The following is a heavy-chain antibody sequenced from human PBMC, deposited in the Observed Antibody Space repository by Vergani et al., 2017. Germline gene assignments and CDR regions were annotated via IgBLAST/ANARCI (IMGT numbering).Heavy chain of an antibody. CDR2: INPNSGGT. J-gene: IGHJ6*02. Sequence: QVQLVQSGAEVKKPGASVKVSCKASGYTFTGYYMHWVRQAPGQGLEWMGWINPNSGGTNYAQKFQGRVTMTRDTSISTAYMELSSLRAEDTAVYYCAKDLYDSSGYYYVNLGTYYYYGMDVWGQGTTVTVSS. CDR1: GYTFTGYY. D-gene: IGHD3-22*01. CDR3: AKDLYDSSGYYYVNLGTYYYYGMDV. V-gene: IGHV1-2*02.